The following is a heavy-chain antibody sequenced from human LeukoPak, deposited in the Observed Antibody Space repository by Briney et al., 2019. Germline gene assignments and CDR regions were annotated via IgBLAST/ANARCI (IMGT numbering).Heavy chain of an antibody. D-gene: IGHD5-18*01. CDR2: IYYSGST. J-gene: IGHJ4*02. CDR3: ARRYSYGPGGGDY. Sequence: SETLSLTCTVSGGSISSSSYYWGWIRQPPGKGLEWIGSIYYSGSTYYNPSLKSRVTISVDTSKNQFSLKLSSVTAADTAVYYCARRYSYGPGGGDYWGQGTLVTVSS. V-gene: IGHV4-39*07. CDR1: GGSISSSSYY.